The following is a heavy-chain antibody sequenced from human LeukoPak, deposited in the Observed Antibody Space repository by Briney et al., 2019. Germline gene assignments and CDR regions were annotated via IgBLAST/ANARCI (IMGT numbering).Heavy chain of an antibody. V-gene: IGHV3-23*01. CDR1: GFTFSNSA. CDR2: IGGSGGNT. CDR3: ANYYQLAY. J-gene: IGHJ4*02. D-gene: IGHD1-26*01. Sequence: GGSLRLSCAASGFTFSNSAMNWVRQAPGKGLEWVSVIGGSGGNTYYADSVKGRFTISRDNCKNTLYLQMNSLRAEDTAVYYCANYYQLAYWGQGTLVTVSS.